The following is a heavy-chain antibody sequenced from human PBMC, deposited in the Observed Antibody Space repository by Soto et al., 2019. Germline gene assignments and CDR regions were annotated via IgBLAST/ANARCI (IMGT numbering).Heavy chain of an antibody. CDR3: ATDDYGGFDY. J-gene: IGHJ4*02. V-gene: IGHV4-30-2*01. D-gene: IGHD3-16*01. CDR2: IYHSGST. CDR1: GGSISSGGYS. Sequence: PSETLSLTCAVSGGSISSGGYSWSWIRQPPGKGLEWIGYIYHSGSTYYNPSLKSRVTISVDRSKNQFSLKLSSVTAADTAVYYCATDDYGGFDYWGQGTLVTVPS.